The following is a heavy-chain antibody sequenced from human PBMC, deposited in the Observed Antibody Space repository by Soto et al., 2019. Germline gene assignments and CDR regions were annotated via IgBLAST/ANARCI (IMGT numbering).Heavy chain of an antibody. CDR1: GYTFTGYY. Sequence: ASVKVSCKASGYTFTGYYMHWVRQAPGQGLEWMGWINPNSGGTNYAQKFQGWVTMTRDTSISTAYMELSRLRSDDTAVYYCARAGMAGTSTERSFDYWGQGTLVTVSS. CDR2: INPNSGGT. J-gene: IGHJ4*02. V-gene: IGHV1-2*04. D-gene: IGHD2-2*01. CDR3: ARAGMAGTSTERSFDY.